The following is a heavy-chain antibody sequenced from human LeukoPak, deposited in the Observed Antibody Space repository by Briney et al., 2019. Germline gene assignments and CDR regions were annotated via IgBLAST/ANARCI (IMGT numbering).Heavy chain of an antibody. J-gene: IGHJ4*02. D-gene: IGHD6-13*01. V-gene: IGHV4-30-4*07. CDR1: GGSISSGGYS. Sequence: PSQTLSLTCAVSGGSISSGGYSWNWIRQPPGKGLEWIGYIYNSGSTYYNPSLKSRVTISIDTSKNQFSLQLNSVTPEDTAIYYCARGLGNSWSFFDYWGQGTLVTVSS. CDR2: IYNSGST. CDR3: ARGLGNSWSFFDY.